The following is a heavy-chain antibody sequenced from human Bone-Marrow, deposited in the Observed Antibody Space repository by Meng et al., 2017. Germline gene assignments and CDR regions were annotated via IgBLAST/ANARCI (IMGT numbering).Heavy chain of an antibody. CDR2: ISSSGSTI. CDR3: AREGMGRFGDHLYGY. CDR1: GFTFSDYY. V-gene: IGHV3-11*01. D-gene: IGHD3-10*01. J-gene: IGHJ4*02. Sequence: GESLKISCAASGFTFSDYYMSWIRQAPGKGLEWVPYISSSGSTIYYADSVKGRFTISRDNAKNSLYLQMNSLRAEDTAVYYCAREGMGRFGDHLYGYWGQGTLVTVSS.